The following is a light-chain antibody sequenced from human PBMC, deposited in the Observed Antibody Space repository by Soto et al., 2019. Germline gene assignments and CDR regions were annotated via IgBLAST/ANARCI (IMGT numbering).Light chain of an antibody. CDR1: QSLLYTSNNKNY. Sequence: IVMTQSPDSLAVSLGERATINCKSSQSLLYTSNNKNYLAWFQQKPGQPPRLLIYWASTRESGVPDRFSGSGSGTDFTITISSLLSEDVAVYYCQQYYSNPELTFGGGTKVDIK. CDR3: QQYYSNPELT. CDR2: WAS. J-gene: IGKJ4*01. V-gene: IGKV4-1*01.